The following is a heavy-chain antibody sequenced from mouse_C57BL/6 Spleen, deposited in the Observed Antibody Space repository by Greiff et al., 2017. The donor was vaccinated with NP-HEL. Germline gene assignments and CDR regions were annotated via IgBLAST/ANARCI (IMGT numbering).Heavy chain of an antibody. CDR3: ASRTTVVPMDY. CDR1: GYTFTSYW. D-gene: IGHD1-1*01. Sequence: QVQLQQPGAELVKPGASVKMSCKASGYTFTSYWITWVKQRPGQGLAWIGDIYPGSGSINYNEKFKGKATLTVDTSSSTAYIQLSSLTSEDSAVYYCASRTTVVPMDYWGQGTSVTVSS. CDR2: IYPGSGSI. J-gene: IGHJ4*01. V-gene: IGHV1-55*01.